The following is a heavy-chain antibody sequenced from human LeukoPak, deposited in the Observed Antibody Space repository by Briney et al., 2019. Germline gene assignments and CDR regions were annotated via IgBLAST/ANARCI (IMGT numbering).Heavy chain of an antibody. J-gene: IGHJ5*02. CDR2: IYYTGTT. V-gene: IGHV4-39*07. Sequence: PSETLSLTCTVSGGSITSSTYHWGWIRQPPGQGLEWIVSIYYTGTTYYTPSLRSRVSIFVDTSKNQFSLRLSSATAADTAVYYCARGSSFWFDPWGQGTLVTVSS. CDR1: GGSITSSTYH. CDR3: ARGSSFWFDP. D-gene: IGHD6-19*01.